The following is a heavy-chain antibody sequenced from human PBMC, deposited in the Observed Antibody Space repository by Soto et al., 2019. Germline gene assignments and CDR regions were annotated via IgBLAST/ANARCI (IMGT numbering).Heavy chain of an antibody. D-gene: IGHD2-2*02. V-gene: IGHV4-59*01. J-gene: IGHJ4*02. Sequence: SETLSLTCTVSGGSISSYYWSWIRQPPGKGLEWIGYIYYSGSTNYNPSLKSRVTISVDTSKNQFSLKLSSVTAADTAVYYCARGTYTFVYGGQGTLVTVSS. CDR3: ARGTYTFVY. CDR1: GGSISSYY. CDR2: IYYSGST.